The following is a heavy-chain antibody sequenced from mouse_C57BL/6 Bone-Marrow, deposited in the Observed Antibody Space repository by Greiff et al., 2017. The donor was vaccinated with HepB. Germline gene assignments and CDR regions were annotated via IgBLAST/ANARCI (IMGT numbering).Heavy chain of an antibody. CDR3: ARGGLRRSAMDY. V-gene: IGHV1-42*01. CDR1: GYSFTGYY. CDR2: INPSTGGT. J-gene: IGHJ4*01. D-gene: IGHD2-2*01. Sequence: VQLKQSGPELVKPGASVKISCKASGYSFTGYYMNWVKQSPEKSLEWIGEINPSTGGTTYNQKFKAKATLTVDKSSSTAYMQLKSLTSEDSAVYYCARGGLRRSAMDYWGQGTSVTVSS.